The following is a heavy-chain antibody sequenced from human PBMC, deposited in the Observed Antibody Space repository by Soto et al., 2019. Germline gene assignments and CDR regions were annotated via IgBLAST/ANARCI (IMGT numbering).Heavy chain of an antibody. D-gene: IGHD3-10*01. CDR3: AKVLSYYCGWLDP. CDR2: ISGSGGVT. CDR1: GFKFSDYA. Sequence: PGGSLRLSCTASGFKFSDYAITWVRQAPGEGLEWVSVISGSGGVTYFADSVKGRFTVSRDNSKNTVFLQLNNVRAEDSAVYFCAKVLSYYCGWLDPCGLGTLVTVAS. V-gene: IGHV3-23*01. J-gene: IGHJ5*02.